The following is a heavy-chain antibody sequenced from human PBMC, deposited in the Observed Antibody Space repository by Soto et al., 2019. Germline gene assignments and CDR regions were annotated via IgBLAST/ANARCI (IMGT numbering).Heavy chain of an antibody. Sequence: EVQLVESGGGLVHPGRSLRLSCAASEFTCDGYAIHWVRQAPGKGLEWVAFISWRSVYTGYADSVKGRFTIYRDTAKNSLYLEVNSLRPQDTALYCCVKYRRLGGDDSTYCFDFCGPGTRRTVSS. CDR2: ISWRSVYT. CDR1: EFTCDGYA. D-gene: IGHD2-21*02. V-gene: IGHV3-9*01. J-gene: IGHJ4*01. CDR3: VKYRRLGGDDSTYCFDF.